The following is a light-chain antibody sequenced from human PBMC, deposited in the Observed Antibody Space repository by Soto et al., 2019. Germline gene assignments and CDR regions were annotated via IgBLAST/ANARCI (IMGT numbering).Light chain of an antibody. CDR3: QQDYNLPWT. CDR1: QSVSSSY. V-gene: IGKV3D-7*01. Sequence: PAERDTLSCRASQSVSSSYLTWYQQKPGQAPRLLIYGASTRATSIPARFSGSGSGTDFTLTISSLQPEDFAVYYCQQDYNLPWTFGQGTKVDI. J-gene: IGKJ1*01. CDR2: GAS.